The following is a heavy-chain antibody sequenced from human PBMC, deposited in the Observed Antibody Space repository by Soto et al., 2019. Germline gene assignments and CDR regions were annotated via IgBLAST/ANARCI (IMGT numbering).Heavy chain of an antibody. V-gene: IGHV3-30-3*01. CDR3: ARRHYGAYGPVGY. CDR1: RFTFSSYA. CDR2: ISYDGSNK. J-gene: IGHJ4*02. Sequence: QVQLVESGGGVVQPGRSLRLSCAASRFTFSSYAMHWVRQAPGKGLEWVAVISYDGSNKYYADSVKGRFTISRDNSKNTVYLQMNSLRAEDTAVYYCARRHYGAYGPVGYWGQGTLVTVSS. D-gene: IGHD4-17*01.